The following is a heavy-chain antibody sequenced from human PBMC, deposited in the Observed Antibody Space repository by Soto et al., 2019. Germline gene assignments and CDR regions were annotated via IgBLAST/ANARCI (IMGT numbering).Heavy chain of an antibody. J-gene: IGHJ5*02. V-gene: IGHV3-11*01. Sequence: VQLVESGGGLVKPGGSLRLSCAASGFTFSDYYMSWIRQAPGMGLEWVSYISGSGNRIYYADSVRGRFTISRDNAKNSLYLQMNSVRVEDTAVYYCGTLSTQFDRWGQGNLVTVSS. CDR1: GFTFSDYY. CDR3: GTLSTQFDR. CDR2: ISGSGNRI. D-gene: IGHD1-1*01.